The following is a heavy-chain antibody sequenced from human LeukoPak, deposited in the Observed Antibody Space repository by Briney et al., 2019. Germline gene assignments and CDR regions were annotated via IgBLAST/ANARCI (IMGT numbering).Heavy chain of an antibody. V-gene: IGHV4-61*10. D-gene: IGHD6-13*01. Sequence: SETLSLTCTVSGGSISSGSYYWSWIRQPAGKGLEWIGEINHSGSTNYNPSLKSRVTISVDTSKNQFSLKLSSVTAADTAVYYCASKGIAAAGNIGWFDPWGQGTLVTVSS. J-gene: IGHJ5*02. CDR2: INHSGST. CDR1: GGSISSGSYY. CDR3: ASKGIAAAGNIGWFDP.